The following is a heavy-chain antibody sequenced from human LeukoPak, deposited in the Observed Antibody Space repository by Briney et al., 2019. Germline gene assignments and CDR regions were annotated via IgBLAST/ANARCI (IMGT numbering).Heavy chain of an antibody. J-gene: IGHJ4*02. CDR3: ARGPYGSGSPQDY. CDR2: INHSGST. Sequence: SETLSLTCAVYGGSFSGYYWSWIRQPPGKGLEWIGEINHSGSTNYSPSLKSRVTISVDTSKNQFSLKLSSVTAADTAVYYCARGPYGSGSPQDYWGQGTLDTVSS. V-gene: IGHV4-34*01. D-gene: IGHD3-10*01. CDR1: GGSFSGYY.